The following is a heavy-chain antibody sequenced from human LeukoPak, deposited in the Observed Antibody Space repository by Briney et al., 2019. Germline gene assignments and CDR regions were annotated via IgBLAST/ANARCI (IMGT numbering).Heavy chain of an antibody. CDR3: ARDGIPRDGYNFYYFDY. J-gene: IGHJ4*02. CDR2: ISSSSSYI. V-gene: IGHV3-21*01. D-gene: IGHD5-24*01. Sequence: ETLSLTCTVSGGSISSSSYYWGWIRQPPGKGLEWVSSISSSSSYIYYADSVKGRFTISRDNAKNSLYLQMNSLRAEDTAVYYCARDGIPRDGYNFYYFDYWGQGTLVTVSS. CDR1: GGSISSSS.